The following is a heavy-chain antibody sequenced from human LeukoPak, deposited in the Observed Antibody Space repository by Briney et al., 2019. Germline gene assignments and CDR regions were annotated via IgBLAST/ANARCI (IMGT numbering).Heavy chain of an antibody. CDR3: ARDTASGYDNYYYYGMDV. J-gene: IGHJ6*02. D-gene: IGHD5-12*01. CDR1: GFTFSDYY. Sequence: GGSLRLSCAASGFTFSDYYMSWIRQAPGKGLEWVSYISSSGSTIYYADSVKGRFTISRDSAKNSLYLQMNSLRAEDTAVYYCARDTASGYDNYYYYGMDVWGQGTTVTVSS. CDR2: ISSSGSTI. V-gene: IGHV3-11*01.